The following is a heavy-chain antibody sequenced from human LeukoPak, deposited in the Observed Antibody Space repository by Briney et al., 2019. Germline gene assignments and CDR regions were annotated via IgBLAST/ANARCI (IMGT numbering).Heavy chain of an antibody. CDR2: IYYSGST. D-gene: IGHD5-24*01. J-gene: IGHJ4*02. CDR1: GGSISSGSYY. V-gene: IGHV4-39*01. CDR3: ATAGRERWLQLRY. Sequence: SETLSLTCTVSGGSISSGSYYWGWIRQPPGKGLEWIGSIYYSGSTYYNPSLQSRVTISVDTSKNQFSLKLNSVTAADTAVYYCATAGRERWLQLRYWGQGTLVTVSS.